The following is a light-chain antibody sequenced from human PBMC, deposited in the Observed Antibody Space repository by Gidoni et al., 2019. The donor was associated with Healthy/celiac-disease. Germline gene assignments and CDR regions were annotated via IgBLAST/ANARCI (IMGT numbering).Light chain of an antibody. Sequence: QSVLTQPPSVSGAPGQRVTISCTGSRSNIGAGYDVHWYQQLPGTAPKLLIHGNSNRPSGVPDRFSGSKSGTSASLAITGLQAEDEADYYCQSYDSSLSGSVVFGGGTKLTVL. V-gene: IGLV1-40*01. CDR3: QSYDSSLSGSVV. CDR2: GNS. J-gene: IGLJ2*01. CDR1: RSNIGAGYD.